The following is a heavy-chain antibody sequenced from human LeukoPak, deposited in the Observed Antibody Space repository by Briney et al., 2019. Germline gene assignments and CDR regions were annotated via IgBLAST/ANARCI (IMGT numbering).Heavy chain of an antibody. V-gene: IGHV3-30*04. D-gene: IGHD3-10*01. CDR1: GFTFSSYA. CDR3: ARDYFGSGIFDY. CDR2: ISYDGNNK. J-gene: IGHJ4*02. Sequence: GGSLRLSCAASGFTFSSYAMHWVRQAPGKGLEWVAAISYDGNNKYYADSVKGRFTISRDNSKNTLYLQMNSLKAEDTAVYYCARDYFGSGIFDYWGQGTLVTVSS.